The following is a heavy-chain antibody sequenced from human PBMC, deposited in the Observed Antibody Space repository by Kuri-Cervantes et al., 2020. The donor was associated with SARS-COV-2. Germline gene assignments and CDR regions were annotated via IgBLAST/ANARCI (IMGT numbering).Heavy chain of an antibody. J-gene: IGHJ5*02. Sequence: GGSLRXXCAASGFXFSSYSMNWVRQAPGKGLEWVSSISSXSSYIYYAXSVKGRFTISRDNAKNSLYLQMNSLRAEDTXXXYCAXNPXXXGGFDPWGQGTLVTVSS. V-gene: IGHV3-21*01. CDR1: GFXFSSYS. D-gene: IGHD3-10*01. CDR2: ISSXSSYI. CDR3: AXNPXXXGGFDP.